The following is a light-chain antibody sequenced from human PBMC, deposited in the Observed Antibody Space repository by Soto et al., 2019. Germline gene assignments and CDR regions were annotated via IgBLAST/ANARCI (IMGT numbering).Light chain of an antibody. Sequence: EIVLTQSPATLSLSPGESATLSCRASQSVGIFLAWYQQKSGQTPRLLIYDASNRAPGIPARFSGSGSGTDFTLTISSLEPEEFAVYYCQHRSNWLGTFGPGTKVDIK. CDR3: QHRSNWLGT. CDR2: DAS. V-gene: IGKV3-11*01. J-gene: IGKJ3*01. CDR1: QSVGIF.